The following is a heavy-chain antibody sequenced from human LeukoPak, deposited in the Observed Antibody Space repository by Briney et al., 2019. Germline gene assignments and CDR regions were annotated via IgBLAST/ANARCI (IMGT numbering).Heavy chain of an antibody. V-gene: IGHV3-11*01. CDR1: GFTFSSYA. CDR3: ARSSGGSYGSVDY. Sequence: SGGSLRLSCAASGFTFSSYAMSWIRQAPGKGLEWVSYISSSGSTIYYADSVKGRFTISRDNAKNSLYLQMNSLRAEDTAVYYCARSSGGSYGSVDYWGQGTLVTVSS. J-gene: IGHJ4*02. CDR2: ISSSGSTI. D-gene: IGHD1-26*01.